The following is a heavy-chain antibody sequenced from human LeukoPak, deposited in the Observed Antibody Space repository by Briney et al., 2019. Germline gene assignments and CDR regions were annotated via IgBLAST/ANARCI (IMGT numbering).Heavy chain of an antibody. Sequence: PGGSLRLSCAASGFTFDDYAMHWVRQAPGKGLEWVSGISWNSGSIGYADSVKGRFTISRDNAKNSLYLQMNSLRAEDTALYYCAKARIGSSPFDYWGQGTLVTVSS. D-gene: IGHD6-13*01. J-gene: IGHJ4*02. CDR2: ISWNSGSI. CDR1: GFTFDDYA. V-gene: IGHV3-9*01. CDR3: AKARIGSSPFDY.